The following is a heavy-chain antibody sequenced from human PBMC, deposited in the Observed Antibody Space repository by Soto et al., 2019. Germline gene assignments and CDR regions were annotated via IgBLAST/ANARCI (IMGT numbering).Heavy chain of an antibody. J-gene: IGHJ4*02. CDR2: ISGSGGST. Sequence: VQLLESGGGLVQPGGSLRLSCAASGFTFSNYGMSWVRQAPGKGLEWVSAISGSGGSTYYADSVKGRFTISRDNSKNALYLQMNSLRAEDTAVYYCAKEGDSSSSLDYWGQGTLVTVSS. CDR3: AKEGDSSSSLDY. V-gene: IGHV3-23*01. CDR1: GFTFSNYG. D-gene: IGHD6-13*01.